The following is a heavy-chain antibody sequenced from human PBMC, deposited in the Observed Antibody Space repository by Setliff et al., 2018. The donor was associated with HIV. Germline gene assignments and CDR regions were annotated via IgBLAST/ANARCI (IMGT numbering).Heavy chain of an antibody. CDR2: INRSGNT. V-gene: IGHV4-39*07. J-gene: IGHJ1*01. D-gene: IGHD2-8*01. CDR3: ARETSVTPVGVDH. CDR1: GGSISSDCCY. Sequence: SETLSLTCSVSGGSISSDCCYWTWIRQPPGKGLEWIGEINRSGNTKYNPSLKSRVTISIDTSKKQFSLKLNSVTAADTAVYYCARETSVTPVGVDHWGQGTLVTVSS.